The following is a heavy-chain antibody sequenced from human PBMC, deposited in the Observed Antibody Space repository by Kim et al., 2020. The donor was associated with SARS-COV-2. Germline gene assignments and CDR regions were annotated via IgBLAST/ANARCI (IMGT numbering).Heavy chain of an antibody. CDR1: GFTFIGHA. CDR3: MKGGWGWIWDH. V-gene: IGHV3-23*02. Sequence: GGSLRLSCTTSGFTFIGHAMSWVRQAPGQGFEWVSSIDASDGTTYYLDSLKGRFTISRDDAKNTLYLQMRALRADDTVTYYCMKGGWGWIWDHWGQGTLV. CDR2: IDASDGTT. D-gene: IGHD2-2*03. J-gene: IGHJ4*02.